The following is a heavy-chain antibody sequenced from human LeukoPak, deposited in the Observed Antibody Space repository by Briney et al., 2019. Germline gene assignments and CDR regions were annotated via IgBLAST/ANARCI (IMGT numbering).Heavy chain of an antibody. V-gene: IGHV3-7*01. Sequence: PGGSLRLSCAASGFTFSSYAMTWVRQAPGKGLEWVANIKQDGSEKYYVDSVKGRFTISRDNAKKSLYLQMNSLRAEDTAVYYCASNDCWSHFLDYWGRGTLVTVSS. J-gene: IGHJ4*02. CDR3: ASNDCWSHFLDY. CDR1: GFTFSSYA. CDR2: IKQDGSEK. D-gene: IGHD3-3*01.